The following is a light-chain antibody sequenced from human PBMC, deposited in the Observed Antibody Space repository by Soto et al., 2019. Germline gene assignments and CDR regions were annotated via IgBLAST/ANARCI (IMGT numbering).Light chain of an antibody. CDR3: CSYAGDSTYV. V-gene: IGLV2-23*01. Sequence: QSVLTQPASVSGSPGQSIAISCTGTSRDVGSYNLVSWYQQHPGKAPKVMIYEGSKRPSGVSDRFSGSKSGNTASLTISGLHADDEADYYCCSYAGDSTYVFGTGTKVTVL. CDR2: EGS. CDR1: SRDVGSYNL. J-gene: IGLJ1*01.